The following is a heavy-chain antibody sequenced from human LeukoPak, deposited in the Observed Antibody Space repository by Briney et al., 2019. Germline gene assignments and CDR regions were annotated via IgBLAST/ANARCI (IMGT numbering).Heavy chain of an antibody. CDR3: VRGQATAWGLDY. CDR2: ISPDARTI. J-gene: IGHJ4*02. Sequence: GGSLRLSCAASGFTFNTYAMTWVRQAPGKGLVWVSHISPDARTITYAAFVKGRFTISRDNAKNTLYLQMNSLRAEDTALYYCVRGQATAWGLDYWGQGTLVTVSS. V-gene: IGHV3-74*01. D-gene: IGHD6-13*01. CDR1: GFTFNTYA.